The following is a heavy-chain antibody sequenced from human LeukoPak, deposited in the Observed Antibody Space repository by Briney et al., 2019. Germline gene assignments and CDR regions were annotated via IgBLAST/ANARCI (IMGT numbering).Heavy chain of an antibody. CDR3: ARGNYYSSYLGY. V-gene: IGHV4-34*01. CDR1: GGSFSGYY. J-gene: IGHJ4*02. Sequence: SETLSLTCAVHGGSFSGYYWSWIRQPPGKGLEWIGEINHSGSTNYNPSLKSRVTISVDTSKNQFSLKLSSVTAADTAVYYCARGNYYSSYLGYWGQGTLVTVSS. D-gene: IGHD3-22*01. CDR2: INHSGST.